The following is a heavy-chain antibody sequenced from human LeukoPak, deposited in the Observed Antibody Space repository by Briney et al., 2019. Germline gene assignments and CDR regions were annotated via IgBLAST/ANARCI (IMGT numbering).Heavy chain of an antibody. CDR1: GYTFTGYY. D-gene: IGHD6-13*01. Sequence: ASVKVSCKASGYTFTGYYMHWVRQAPGQGLEWMGWINPNSGGTNYAQKFQGRVTMTRDTSTSTVYMELSSLRSEDTAVYYCVLSSSFDYWGQGTLVTVSS. CDR2: INPNSGGT. V-gene: IGHV1-2*02. CDR3: VLSSSFDY. J-gene: IGHJ4*02.